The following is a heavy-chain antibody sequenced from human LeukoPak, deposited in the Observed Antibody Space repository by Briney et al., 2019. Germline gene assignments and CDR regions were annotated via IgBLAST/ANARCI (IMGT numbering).Heavy chain of an antibody. J-gene: IGHJ3*02. CDR1: GFTFSSYA. Sequence: GGSLRLSCAASGFTFSSYAMTWVRQAPGKGLEWVSTIGGNGGSTYYADSVKGRFTISRDNSKNTLYLQMNSLRVEDTAVYYCVKVIVTTSEKGGAFHIWGQGTMVTVSS. V-gene: IGHV3-23*01. CDR3: VKVIVTTSEKGGAFHI. CDR2: IGGNGGST. D-gene: IGHD5-12*01.